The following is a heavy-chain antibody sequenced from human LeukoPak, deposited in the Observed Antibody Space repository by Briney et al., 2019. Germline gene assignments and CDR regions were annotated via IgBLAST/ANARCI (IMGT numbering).Heavy chain of an antibody. J-gene: IGHJ5*02. D-gene: IGHD6-19*01. Sequence: GASVKVSCKASGYTFTGYYMHWVRQAPGQGLEWMGWISPNSGGTNYAQKFQGRVTMTRDTSISTAYMELSRLRSDDTAVYYCARGGLVIAVAGYNWFDPWGQGTLVTVSS. CDR1: GYTFTGYY. V-gene: IGHV1-2*02. CDR2: ISPNSGGT. CDR3: ARGGLVIAVAGYNWFDP.